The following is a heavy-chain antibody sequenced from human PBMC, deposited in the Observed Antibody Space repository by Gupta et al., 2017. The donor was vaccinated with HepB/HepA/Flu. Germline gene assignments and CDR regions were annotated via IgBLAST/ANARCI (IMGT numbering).Heavy chain of an antibody. J-gene: IGHJ4*02. CDR2: IRSKANSYAT. CDR1: GFTFSDYA. D-gene: IGHD2-15*01. Sequence: EVQLVESGGGLVQPGGSLKLSCAASGFTFSDYAIHWVRQASGKGLEWVGRIRSKANSYATTYAASRKGRFTISRDDSKNTAYLQMNSLETEDTAVYYCTRGYCSGGTCCSGDYWGQGTLVTVSS. CDR3: TRGYCSGGTCCSGDY. V-gene: IGHV3-73*01.